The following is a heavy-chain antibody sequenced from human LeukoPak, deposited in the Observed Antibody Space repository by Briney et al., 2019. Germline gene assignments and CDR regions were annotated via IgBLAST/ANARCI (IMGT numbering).Heavy chain of an antibody. D-gene: IGHD1-1*01. CDR1: GGSISSYY. Sequence: SETLSLTCTVSGGSISSYYRSWIRQPPGKGLEWIGYIYYSGSTNYNPSLKSRVTISVDTSKNQFSLKLSSVTAADTAVYYCASDKTGLDYWGQGTLVTVSS. J-gene: IGHJ4*02. CDR2: IYYSGST. CDR3: ASDKTGLDY. V-gene: IGHV4-59*01.